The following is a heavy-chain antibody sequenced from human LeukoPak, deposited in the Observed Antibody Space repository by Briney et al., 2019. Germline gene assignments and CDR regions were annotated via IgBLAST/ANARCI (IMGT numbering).Heavy chain of an antibody. J-gene: IGHJ4*02. CDR1: GFTFSSYW. D-gene: IGHD4-17*01. Sequence: GGSLKLSCAASGFTFSSYWMHWVRQAPGKGLVWVSRINSDGSSTSYADSVKGRFTISRDNAKNTLYLQMNSLRAEDTAVYYCARDYGDYGEGFDYWGQGTLVTVSS. CDR3: ARDYGDYGEGFDY. V-gene: IGHV3-74*01. CDR2: INSDGSST.